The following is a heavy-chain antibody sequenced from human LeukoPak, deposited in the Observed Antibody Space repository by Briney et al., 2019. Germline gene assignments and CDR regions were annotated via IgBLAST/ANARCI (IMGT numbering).Heavy chain of an antibody. D-gene: IGHD3-22*01. J-gene: IGHJ4*02. V-gene: IGHV1-69*05. Sequence: SVKVSCKASGGTFSSYAISWVRQAPGQGLEWMGRIIPIFGTANYAQKFQGRVTITTDESTSTAYMELSSLRSEDTAGYYCAREGTYYYDSSGNLHYWGQGTLVTVSS. CDR1: GGTFSSYA. CDR2: IIPIFGTA. CDR3: AREGTYYYDSSGNLHY.